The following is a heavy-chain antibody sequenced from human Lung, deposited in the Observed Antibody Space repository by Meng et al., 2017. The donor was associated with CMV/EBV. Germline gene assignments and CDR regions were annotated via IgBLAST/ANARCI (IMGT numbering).Heavy chain of an antibody. CDR1: GFPFSTYG. CDR2: IWYDGSNT. V-gene: IGHV3-33*06. CDR3: AKGPYCTTSSCHGGMAFDI. D-gene: IGHD2-8*01. Sequence: GESXKISCAASGFPFSTYGMHWVRQAPGKGLEWVAVIWYDGSNTHYADSVKGRFTISRDNSKRTLDLQMNSLRVEDTAVYYCAKGPYCTTSSCHGGMAFDIWXRGTLVTVSS. J-gene: IGHJ3*02.